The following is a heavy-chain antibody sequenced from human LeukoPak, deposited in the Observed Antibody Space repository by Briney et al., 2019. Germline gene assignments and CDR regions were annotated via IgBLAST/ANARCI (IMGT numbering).Heavy chain of an antibody. CDR2: IYPGDSDT. CDR3: ASQGPPYYYDSSGYYHDAFDI. V-gene: IGHV5-51*01. CDR1: GYSFTSYW. D-gene: IGHD3-22*01. J-gene: IGHJ3*02. Sequence: GESLKISCKGSGYSFTSYWISCVRQMPGKGLEWMGIIYPGDSDTRYSPSFQGQVTISADKSISTAYLQWSSLKAADTAMYYCASQGPPYYYDSSGYYHDAFDIWGQGTMVTVSS.